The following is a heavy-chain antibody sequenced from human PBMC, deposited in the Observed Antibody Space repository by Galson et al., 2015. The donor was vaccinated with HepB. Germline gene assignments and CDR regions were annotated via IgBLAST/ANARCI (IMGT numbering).Heavy chain of an antibody. J-gene: IGHJ4*02. V-gene: IGHV3-30*18. CDR3: AKDHAMGATLFGY. CDR1: GFTFSSYG. D-gene: IGHD1-26*01. Sequence: SLRLSCAASGFTFSSYGMHWVRQAPGKGLEWVAVISYDGSNKYYADSVKGRFTISRDNSKNTLYLQMNSLRAEDTAVYYCAKDHAMGATLFGYWGQGTLVTVSS. CDR2: ISYDGSNK.